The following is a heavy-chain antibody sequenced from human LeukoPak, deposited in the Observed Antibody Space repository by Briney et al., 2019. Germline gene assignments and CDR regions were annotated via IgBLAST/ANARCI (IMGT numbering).Heavy chain of an antibody. D-gene: IGHD1-26*01. CDR3: AKDQAGA. CDR1: GFIFSDYG. V-gene: IGHV3-30*02. CDR2: IRYDGNSQ. Sequence: GGSLRLSCAASGFIFSDYGMHWVRQAPGEGLEWVAFIRYDGNSQFYADSVKGRFTISRDNGKNTLYLQMNSLGVEDTAVYYCAKDQAGAWGQGTRVTVSS. J-gene: IGHJ5*02.